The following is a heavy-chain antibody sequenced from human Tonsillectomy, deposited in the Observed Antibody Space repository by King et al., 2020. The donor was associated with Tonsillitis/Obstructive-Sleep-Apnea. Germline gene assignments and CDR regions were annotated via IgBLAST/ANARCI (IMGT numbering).Heavy chain of an antibody. J-gene: IGHJ5*02. V-gene: IGHV3-74*01. CDR3: ARDPVVSISSGLNWFDP. Sequence: VQLVESGGGLVQPGGSLRLSCAASGFTFSSYWMHWVRQAPGKGLVWVSRINSDGSSTSYADSVKGRFTISRDNAKNTLYLQMNSLSAEDTAVYYCARDPVVSISSGLNWFDPWGQGTLVTVSS. CDR1: GFTFSSYW. CDR2: INSDGSST. D-gene: IGHD6-19*01.